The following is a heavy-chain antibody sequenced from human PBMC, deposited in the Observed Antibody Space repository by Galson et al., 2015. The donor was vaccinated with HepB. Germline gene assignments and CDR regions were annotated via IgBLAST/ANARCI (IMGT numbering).Heavy chain of an antibody. Sequence: SLRLSCAASGFTFSSYAMHWVRQAPGKGLEWVTVISYDGSNKYYADSVKGRFTISRDNSKNTLYLQMNSLRAEDTAVYYCARDSGSYAGIDYWGQGTLVTVSS. J-gene: IGHJ4*02. CDR3: ARDSGSYAGIDY. CDR1: GFTFSSYA. V-gene: IGHV3-30-3*01. CDR2: ISYDGSNK. D-gene: IGHD1-26*01.